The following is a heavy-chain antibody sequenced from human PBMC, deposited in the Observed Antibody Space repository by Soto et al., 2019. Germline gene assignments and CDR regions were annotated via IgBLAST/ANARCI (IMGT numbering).Heavy chain of an antibody. V-gene: IGHV3-23*01. D-gene: IGHD2-2*02. CDR3: ATGYCSSTSCYSDY. CDR2: ISGSGGST. Sequence: GGSLRLSCAASGFTFSSYAMSWVRQAPGKGLEWVSAISGSGGSTYYADSVKGRFTISRDNSKNTLYLQMNSLRAEDTAVYYCATGYCSSTSCYSDYWGQGTLVTVSS. J-gene: IGHJ4*02. CDR1: GFTFSSYA.